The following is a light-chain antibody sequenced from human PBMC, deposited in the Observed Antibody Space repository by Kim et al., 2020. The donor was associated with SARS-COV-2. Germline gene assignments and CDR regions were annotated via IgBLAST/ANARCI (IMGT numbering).Light chain of an antibody. V-gene: IGLV9-49*01. J-gene: IGLJ2*01. Sequence: CTLSSGYSNYKVDWYQQRPGKGPRFVMRVGTGGIVGSKGDGIPDRFSVLGSGLNRYLTIKNIQEEDESDYHCGADHGSGSNFVLVFGGGTKVTVL. CDR1: SGYSNYK. CDR3: GADHGSGSNFVLV. CDR2: VGTGGIVG.